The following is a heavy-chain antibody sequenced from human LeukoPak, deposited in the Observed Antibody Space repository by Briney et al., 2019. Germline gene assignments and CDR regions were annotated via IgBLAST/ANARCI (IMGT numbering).Heavy chain of an antibody. J-gene: IGHJ6*02. CDR1: GYTFTGYY. CDR2: INPNSGGT. V-gene: IGHV1-2*02. D-gene: IGHD5-12*01. Sequence: ASVKVSCKASGYTFTGYYMHWLRQAPGQGLEWMGWINPNSGGTNYAQKFQGRVTMTRDTSISTAYMELSRLKSDDTAVYYCARDRGYDFSVYYGMDVWGQGTTVTVSS. CDR3: ARDRGYDFSVYYGMDV.